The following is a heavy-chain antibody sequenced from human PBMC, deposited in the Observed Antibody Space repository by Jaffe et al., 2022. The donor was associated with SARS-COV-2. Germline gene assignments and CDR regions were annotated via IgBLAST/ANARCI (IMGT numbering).Heavy chain of an antibody. V-gene: IGHV3-30*18. Sequence: QVQLVESGGGVVQPGRSLRLSCAASGFTFSSYGMHWVRQAPGQGLEWVAVVSSNGNLKYYADSVKGRLTISRDNSRSTLFLQMNSLRVEDTAVYYCTKEDGVGDYKSYFQHCGQGTLVTVSS. D-gene: IGHD4-17*01. CDR3: TKEDGVGDYKSYFQH. CDR2: VSSNGNLK. CDR1: GFTFSSYG. J-gene: IGHJ1*01.